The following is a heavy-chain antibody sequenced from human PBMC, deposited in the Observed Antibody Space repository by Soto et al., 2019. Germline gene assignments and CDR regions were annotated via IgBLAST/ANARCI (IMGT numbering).Heavy chain of an antibody. CDR3: VGTGRVVAAATRADY. J-gene: IGHJ4*02. V-gene: IGHV3-74*01. Sequence: EVQLVESGGGLVQPGGSLRLSCAASGFTFSSYWMHWVRQAPGKGLVWVARINGDGSSTSYADSVKGRFTISRDNAKNALYLQMSSLRGEETAVYYCVGTGRVVAAATRADYWGQGTLVTVSS. D-gene: IGHD2-15*01. CDR2: INGDGSST. CDR1: GFTFSSYW.